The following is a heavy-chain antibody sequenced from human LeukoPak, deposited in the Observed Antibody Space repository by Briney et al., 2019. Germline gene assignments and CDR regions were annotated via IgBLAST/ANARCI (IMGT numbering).Heavy chain of an antibody. D-gene: IGHD2-2*01. CDR1: GFTFSTYA. CDR2: ISTDGDST. V-gene: IGHV3-64*02. Sequence: PGGSLRLSCAASGFTFSTYAMHWVRQAPGKGLEYVSAISTDGDSTYYADSVKGRFTISRDNSKNTLFLQMGSLRADDMAVYYCARWGSPSCYHYWGQGTLVTVSS. J-gene: IGHJ4*02. CDR3: ARWGSPSCYHY.